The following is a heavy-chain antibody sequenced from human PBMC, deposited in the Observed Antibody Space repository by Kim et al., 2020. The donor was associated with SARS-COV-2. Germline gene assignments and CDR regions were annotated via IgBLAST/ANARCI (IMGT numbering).Heavy chain of an antibody. CDR1: GFTFSSYA. D-gene: IGHD5-18*01. CDR2: ISYDGSNK. CDR3: ARGRIQLWDYDYYYGMDV. J-gene: IGHJ6*02. Sequence: GGSLRLSCAASGFTFSSYAMHWVRQAPGKGLEWVAVISYDGSNKYYADSVKGRFTISRDNSKNTLYLQMNSLRAEDTAVYYCARGRIQLWDYDYYYGMDVWGQGTTVTVSS. V-gene: IGHV3-30*04.